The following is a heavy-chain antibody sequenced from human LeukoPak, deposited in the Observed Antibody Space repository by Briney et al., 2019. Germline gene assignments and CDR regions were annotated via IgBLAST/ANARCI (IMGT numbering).Heavy chain of an antibody. CDR1: GGSISSSY. CDR3: ARGGAFDI. J-gene: IGHJ3*02. Sequence: SETLSLTCTVSGGSISSSYWSWIRQPPGKGLEWIGYIYYSGSTNYNPSLKSRVTISVATSKNQFSLKLSSVTAADTAVYYCARGGAFDIWGQGTMVTVSS. V-gene: IGHV4-59*01. D-gene: IGHD3-16*01. CDR2: IYYSGST.